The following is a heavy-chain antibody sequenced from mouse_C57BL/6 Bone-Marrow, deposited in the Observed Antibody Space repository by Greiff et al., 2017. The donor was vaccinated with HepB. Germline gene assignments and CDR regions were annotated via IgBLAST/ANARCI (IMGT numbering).Heavy chain of an antibody. Sequence: VQLKESGPGLVKPSQSLSLTCSVTGYSITSGYYWNWIRQFPGNKLEWMGYISYDGSNNYNPSLKNRISITRDTSKNQFFLKLNSVTTEDTATYYCARVPITTVVADYWGQGTTLTVSS. CDR2: ISYDGSN. D-gene: IGHD1-1*01. V-gene: IGHV3-6*01. CDR3: ARVPITTVVADY. CDR1: GYSITSGYY. J-gene: IGHJ2*01.